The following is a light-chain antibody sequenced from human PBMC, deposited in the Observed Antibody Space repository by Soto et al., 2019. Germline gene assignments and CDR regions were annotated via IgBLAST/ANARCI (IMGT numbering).Light chain of an antibody. V-gene: IGKV1-39*01. CDR2: AAS. CDR3: QQRSNWPPIT. Sequence: IQLTQSPSSLSASVGDRVTITCRASQTVNTYLHWYQQKPGKAPKLLLYAASNLQSGVPSRFSGSGSGTNFTLSLNSLQPEDFATYYCQQRSNWPPITFGQGTRLEI. CDR1: QTVNTY. J-gene: IGKJ5*01.